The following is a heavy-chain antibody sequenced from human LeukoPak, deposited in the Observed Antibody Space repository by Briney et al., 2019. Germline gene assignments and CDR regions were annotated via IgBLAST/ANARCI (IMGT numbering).Heavy chain of an antibody. J-gene: IGHJ4*02. V-gene: IGHV1-18*01. CDR3: GKTPTPYDSSGYLDY. CDR1: GYTFTSYG. CDR2: ISAYNGNT. D-gene: IGHD3-22*01. Sequence: GASVKVSCKASGYTFTSYGISWVRQATGQGLEWMGWISAYNGNTNYAQKLQGRVTMTTDTSTSTAYMELRSLRSDDTAVYYCGKTPTPYDSSGYLDYWGQGTLVTVSS.